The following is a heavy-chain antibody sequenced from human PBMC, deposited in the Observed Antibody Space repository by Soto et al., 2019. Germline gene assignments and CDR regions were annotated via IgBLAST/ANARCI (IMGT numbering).Heavy chain of an antibody. CDR1: GFTFSNAW. D-gene: IGHD2-2*01. CDR2: IKSKTDGGTT. J-gene: IGHJ6*02. Sequence: LRLSCAASGFTFSNAWMSWVRQAPGKGLEWVGRIKSKTDGGTTDYAAPVKGRFTISRDDSKTTLFLQMNSLKTEDTAVYYCNTEHIVVVPAAISDYYYGMDVWGQGTTVTVSS. CDR3: NTEHIVVVPAAISDYYYGMDV. V-gene: IGHV3-15*01.